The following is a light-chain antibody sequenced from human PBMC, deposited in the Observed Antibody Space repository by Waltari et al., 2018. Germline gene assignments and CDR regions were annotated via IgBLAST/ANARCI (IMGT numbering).Light chain of an antibody. J-gene: IGLJ2*01. Sequence: SYDLTQPPSVSLSLGPTAPLTYSGQKLRERFAAWYQQKPGQSPVLVIYQDTKRPSGIPERFSGSNSGNTAPLTISGTQAMAEADYYCQAWDTSTPVIFGGGTKLTVL. CDR3: QAWDTSTPVI. V-gene: IGLV3-1*01. CDR2: QDT. CDR1: KLRERF.